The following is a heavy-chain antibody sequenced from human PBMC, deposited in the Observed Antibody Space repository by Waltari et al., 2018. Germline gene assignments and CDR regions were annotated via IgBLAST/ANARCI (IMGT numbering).Heavy chain of an antibody. J-gene: IGHJ4*02. CDR3: VKGGGNFHS. D-gene: IGHD1-1*01. Sequence: EVQLVESGGGLVQPGESLSLSCVAAGFLFSNSWMSWVRQAPGKGLEWVANIKEDGSQRYYVDSVNGRFTISRDNAKNSLYLQMNSLRVEDTAVFYCVKGGGNFHSWGQGTLVTVS. V-gene: IGHV3-7*03. CDR2: IKEDGSQR. CDR1: GFLFSNSW.